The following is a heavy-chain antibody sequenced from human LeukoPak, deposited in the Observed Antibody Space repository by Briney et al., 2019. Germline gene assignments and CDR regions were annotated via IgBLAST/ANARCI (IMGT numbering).Heavy chain of an antibody. CDR1: GVSVTNYY. CDR3: ARDYLVGAPLDS. D-gene: IGHD1-26*01. J-gene: IGHJ4*02. CDR2: MYISGSN. Sequence: YPSETLSLTCTVSGVSVTNYYWAWIRQPAGKGLEWIGRMYISGSNNYNPSLKSRVTISIDKTKNEFSLRLRSVTAADTAVYYCARDYLVGAPLDSWGQGTLVTAS. V-gene: IGHV4-4*07.